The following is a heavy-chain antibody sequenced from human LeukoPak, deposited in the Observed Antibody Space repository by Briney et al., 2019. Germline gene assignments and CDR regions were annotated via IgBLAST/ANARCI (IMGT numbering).Heavy chain of an antibody. D-gene: IGHD3-10*01. V-gene: IGHV5-10-1*01. J-gene: IGHJ4*02. CDR3: ARHTISDY. CDR1: GYSFSSYW. CDR2: IDPSDSYT. Sequence: GESLKISCKGSGYSFSSYWINWVRQMPGKGLEWMGRIDPSDSYTIYNPSFRGHVTISADKSISTAYLQWSSLMASDTAMYYCARHTISDYWGQGTQVTVSS.